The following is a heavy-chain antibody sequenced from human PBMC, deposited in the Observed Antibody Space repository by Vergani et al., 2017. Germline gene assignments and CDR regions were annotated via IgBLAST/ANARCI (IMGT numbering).Heavy chain of an antibody. CDR2: ISSSGSTI. CDR1: GFTFSSYE. D-gene: IGHD3-22*01. CDR3: ARTRTEASSGLSGFLDPRPGDYYYYGMDV. J-gene: IGHJ6*02. Sequence: EVQLVESGGGLVQPGGSLRLSCAASGFTFSSYEMNWVRQAPGKGLEWVSYISSSGSTIYYADSVKGRFTISRDNAKNSLYLQMNSLRAEDTAVYYCARTRTEASSGLSGFLDPRPGDYYYYGMDVWGQGTTVTVSS. V-gene: IGHV3-48*03.